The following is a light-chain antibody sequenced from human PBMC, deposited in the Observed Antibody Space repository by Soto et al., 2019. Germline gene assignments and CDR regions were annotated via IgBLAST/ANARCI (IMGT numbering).Light chain of an antibody. CDR1: QNIYVY. V-gene: IGKV1-39*01. J-gene: IGKJ1*01. CDR3: QHTFNSPTWT. Sequence: IQMTQSPSSLSASFGDTVTLSXRASQNIYVYFNWYQQEPVXXPRVXXXGDXSLQSGVPSRFSGSGSGRDFTLTINSLQPEYFARYFCQHTFNSPTWTFGQGTKVDIK. CDR2: GDX.